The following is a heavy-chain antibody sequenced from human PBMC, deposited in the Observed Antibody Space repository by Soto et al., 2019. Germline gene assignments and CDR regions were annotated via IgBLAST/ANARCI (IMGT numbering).Heavy chain of an antibody. CDR3: AKDGGYSYGRLDY. J-gene: IGHJ4*02. CDR1: GFTFSSYG. CDR2: ISYDGSNK. Sequence: PGGSLRLSCAASGFTFSSYGMHWVRQAPGKGLEWVAVISYDGSNKYYADSVKGRFTISRGNSKNTLYLQMNSLRAEDTAVYYCAKDGGYSYGRLDYWGQGT. V-gene: IGHV3-30*18. D-gene: IGHD5-18*01.